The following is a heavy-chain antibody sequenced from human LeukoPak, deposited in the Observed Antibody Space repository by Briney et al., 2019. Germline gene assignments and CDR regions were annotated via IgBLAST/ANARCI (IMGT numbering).Heavy chain of an antibody. Sequence: EWMGWISAYNGNTNYAQKLQGRVTMTTDTSTSTAYMELRSLRSDDTAVYYCARGSGTFDYWGQGTLVTVSS. CDR3: ARGSGTFDY. D-gene: IGHD1-1*01. CDR2: ISAYNGNT. V-gene: IGHV1-18*01. J-gene: IGHJ4*02.